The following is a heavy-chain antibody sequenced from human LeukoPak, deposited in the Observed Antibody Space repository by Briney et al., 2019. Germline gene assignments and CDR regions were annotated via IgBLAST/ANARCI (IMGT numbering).Heavy chain of an antibody. CDR3: ATRPRDSSGYYLGAFDA. CDR2: IGASGAET. D-gene: IGHD3-22*01. J-gene: IGHJ3*01. CDR1: GFIFSTYA. Sequence: GRSLRLSCEASGFIFSTYAMAWVRQAPGKGLDSVSVIGASGAETYYSDSAKGRFTVSRDNSKDTLFLHMSSLRAEDTAVYFCATRPRDSSGYYLGAFDAWGQGTTVTVSS. V-gene: IGHV3-23*01.